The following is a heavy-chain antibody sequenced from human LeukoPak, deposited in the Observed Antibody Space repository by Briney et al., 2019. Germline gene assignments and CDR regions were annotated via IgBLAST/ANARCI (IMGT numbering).Heavy chain of an antibody. CDR2: ISYDGSNK. D-gene: IGHD5-12*01. V-gene: IGHV3-30*03. CDR1: GFTFSSFG. Sequence: HPGGSLRLSCAASGFTFSSFGMHWVRQAPGKGLEWVAVISYDGSNKYYADSVKGRYTIYRDNSQNTLYLQMNSMRLEDTAVYYCGRLMGGYDSYFYGMDVWGQGTTVTVSS. CDR3: GRLMGGYDSYFYGMDV. J-gene: IGHJ6*02.